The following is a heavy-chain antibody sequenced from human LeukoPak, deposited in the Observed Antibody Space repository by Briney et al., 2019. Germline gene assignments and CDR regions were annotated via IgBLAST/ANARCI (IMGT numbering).Heavy chain of an antibody. CDR3: AKKGGNWGFFDS. D-gene: IGHD4-23*01. J-gene: IGHJ4*02. CDR1: GFTFSSYA. Sequence: PGGSLRHSCAASGFTFSSYAMSWVRQAPGKGLEWVSAISGSGGSTYYADSVKGRFTISRDNSKNTLYLQMNSLRAEDTAVYYCAKKGGNWGFFDSWGQGTLVTVSS. V-gene: IGHV3-23*01. CDR2: ISGSGGST.